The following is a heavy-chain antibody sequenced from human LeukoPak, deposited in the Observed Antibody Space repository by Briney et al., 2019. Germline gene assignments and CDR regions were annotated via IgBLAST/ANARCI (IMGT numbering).Heavy chain of an antibody. V-gene: IGHV3-33*01. D-gene: IGHD5-24*01. CDR3: ASSRDGYNLGVGAFDI. Sequence: GGSLRLSCAASGFTFSSYDMHWVRQAPGKGLEWVAVIWYDGSNKYYADSVKGRFTISRDNSKNTLYLQMNSLRAEDTAVYYCASSRDGYNLGVGAFDIWGQGTMVTVPS. CDR2: IWYDGSNK. CDR1: GFTFSSYD. J-gene: IGHJ3*02.